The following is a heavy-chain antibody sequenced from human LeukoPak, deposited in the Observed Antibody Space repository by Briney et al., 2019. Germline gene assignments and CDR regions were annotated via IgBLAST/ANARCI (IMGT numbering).Heavy chain of an antibody. CDR2: INGNGSSS. V-gene: IGHV3-74*01. D-gene: IGHD5-12*01. J-gene: IGHJ4*02. Sequence: GGSLRLSCAASGFTFNTYWMHWVRHGPGKGLVWVSRINGNGSSSSYADSVKGRFTISRENDKNSLFLQMNSLRAEDTAVYYCARDGGYSGYDADCWGQGTLVTVSS. CDR1: GFTFNTYW. CDR3: ARDGGYSGYDADC.